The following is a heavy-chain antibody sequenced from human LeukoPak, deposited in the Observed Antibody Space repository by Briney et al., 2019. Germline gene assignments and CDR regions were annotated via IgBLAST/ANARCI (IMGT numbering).Heavy chain of an antibody. CDR1: GFTFSSYW. CDR3: ARGRPHGNDY. Sequence: GGSLRLSCAASGFTFSSYWMNWVRQAPGKGLVWVSRIASDGSSTTYADSVKGRFSIPRDNAKNTLYLQMNSLRVEDTAVYYCARGRPHGNDYWGQGTLVAVSS. CDR2: IASDGSST. D-gene: IGHD4-23*01. J-gene: IGHJ4*02. V-gene: IGHV3-74*01.